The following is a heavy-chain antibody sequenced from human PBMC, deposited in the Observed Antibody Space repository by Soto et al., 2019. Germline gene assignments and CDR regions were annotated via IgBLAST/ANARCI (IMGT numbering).Heavy chain of an antibody. Sequence: GGSLRLSCAASGFTFSSHCMHWFRQPPGKGLVWVARMNSDGSVTTYADSVKGRFTISRDNAKNALYLQMESLRAEDTALYYCARKWLGSGEDFWGQGTLVTVSS. CDR1: GFTFSSHC. CDR2: MNSDGSVT. D-gene: IGHD6-19*01. J-gene: IGHJ4*02. CDR3: ARKWLGSGEDF. V-gene: IGHV3-74*01.